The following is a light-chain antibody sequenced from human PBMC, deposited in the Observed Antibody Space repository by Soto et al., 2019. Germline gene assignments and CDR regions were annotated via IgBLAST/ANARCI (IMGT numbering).Light chain of an antibody. CDR2: DAS. CDR3: QQYGISPWT. J-gene: IGKJ1*01. Sequence: EIVLTQSPATLSLSPGERATLSCRASQSVSSYLAWYQQKPGQAPRLLIYDASNRATGIPARFSGSGSGTDFTLTISSLEPEDFAVYYCQQYGISPWTFGQGTKVDIK. V-gene: IGKV3-11*01. CDR1: QSVSSY.